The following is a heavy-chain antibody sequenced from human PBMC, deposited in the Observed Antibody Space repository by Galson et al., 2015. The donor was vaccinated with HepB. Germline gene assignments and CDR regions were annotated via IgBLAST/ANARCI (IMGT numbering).Heavy chain of an antibody. Sequence: CAISGDSVSSNSAAWNWIRQSPSRGLEWLGRTYYRSKWYTDYAISVQGRITINPDTSRNQFSLQLHSVTPDDTAVYYCARVEQQVVPSGWFDPWGQGTLVTVS. V-gene: IGHV6-1*01. CDR3: ARVEQQVVPSGWFDP. CDR2: TYYRSKWYT. CDR1: GDSVSSNSAA. D-gene: IGHD6-13*01. J-gene: IGHJ5*02.